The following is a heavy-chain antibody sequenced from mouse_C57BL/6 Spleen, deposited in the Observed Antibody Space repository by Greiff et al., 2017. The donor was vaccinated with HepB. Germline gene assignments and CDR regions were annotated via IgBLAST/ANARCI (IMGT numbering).Heavy chain of an antibody. V-gene: IGHV5-4*01. J-gene: IGHJ2*01. CDR2: ISDGGSYT. CDR3: ARHPVVEGGYFDY. Sequence: EVQLVESGGGLVKPGGSLKLSCAASGFTFSSYAMSWVRQTPEKRLEWVATISDGGSYTYYPDNVKGRFTISRDKAKNNLYLQMSHLKSEDTAMYESARHPVVEGGYFDYWGESTTLTVSS. D-gene: IGHD1-1*01. CDR1: GFTFSSYA.